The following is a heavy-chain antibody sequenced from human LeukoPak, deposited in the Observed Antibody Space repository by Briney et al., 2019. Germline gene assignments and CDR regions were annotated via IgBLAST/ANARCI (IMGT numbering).Heavy chain of an antibody. D-gene: IGHD2-21*01. J-gene: IGHJ3*02. Sequence: GRSLRLSCAASGFTFDDYAMHWVRQAPGKGLEWVSGISWNSGSIGYADSVKGRFTISRDNAKNSLYLQMNSLRAEDTAVYYCARDADWDAFDIWGQGTMVTVSS. CDR1: GFTFDDYA. V-gene: IGHV3-9*01. CDR2: ISWNSGSI. CDR3: ARDADWDAFDI.